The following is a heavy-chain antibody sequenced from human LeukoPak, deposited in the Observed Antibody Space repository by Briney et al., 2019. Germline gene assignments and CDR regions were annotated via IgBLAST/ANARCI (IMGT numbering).Heavy chain of an antibody. CDR1: GFTVSSYS. J-gene: IGHJ4*02. Sequence: PGGSLRLSCAASGFTVSSYSMNWVRQAPGKGLEWVSYISSSSSIIYYADSVKGRFTISRDNAKNSLYLQMNSLRAEDTAVYYCARGPLYSYGPRSYFDYWGQGTLVTVSS. V-gene: IGHV3-48*04. D-gene: IGHD5-18*01. CDR2: ISSSSSII. CDR3: ARGPLYSYGPRSYFDY.